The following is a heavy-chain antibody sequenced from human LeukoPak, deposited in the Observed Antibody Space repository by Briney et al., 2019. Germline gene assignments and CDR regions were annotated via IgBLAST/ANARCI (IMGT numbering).Heavy chain of an antibody. CDR2: ISSSGGST. J-gene: IGHJ3*02. CDR3: AKDHRDGYNFRVGAFDI. V-gene: IGHV3-9*01. CDR1: GFTFDDYA. Sequence: GRSLRLSCAASGFTFDDYAMHWVRQAPGKGLEWVSGISSSGGSTNSADSVKGRFTISRDNSKNTVYLQMNSLRAEDTAIYYCAKDHRDGYNFRVGAFDIWGQGTMVTVSS. D-gene: IGHD5-24*01.